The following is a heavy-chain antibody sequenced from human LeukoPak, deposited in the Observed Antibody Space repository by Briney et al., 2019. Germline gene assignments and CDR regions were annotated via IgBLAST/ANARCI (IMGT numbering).Heavy chain of an antibody. V-gene: IGHV3-48*02. CDR2: ISSSGSPI. J-gene: IGHJ3*02. Sequence: AGGSLRLSCAGSGFTFSTYSMNWVRQAPGKGLEWVSYISSSGSPIYYADSVKGRFTLSRDNAKNSLHLQMNSLRDEDTAVYYCAAGRGYGDAFNIWGQGTMVTVSS. D-gene: IGHD5-12*01. CDR3: AAGRGYGDAFNI. CDR1: GFTFSTYS.